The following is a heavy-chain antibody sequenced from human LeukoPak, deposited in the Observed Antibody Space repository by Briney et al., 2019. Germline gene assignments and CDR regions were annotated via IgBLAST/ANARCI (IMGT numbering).Heavy chain of an antibody. V-gene: IGHV4-59*08. CDR1: GGSISSYN. CDR2: IYNSGST. CDR3: ARGSRRSYFDY. J-gene: IGHJ4*02. Sequence: SETLSLTCTVSGGSISSYNWNWIRQPPGKGLEWIGYIYNSGSTNYNPSLKSRVTISVDTSKNQFSLKLSSVTAADTAVYFCARGSRRSYFDYWGPGALVIVSS.